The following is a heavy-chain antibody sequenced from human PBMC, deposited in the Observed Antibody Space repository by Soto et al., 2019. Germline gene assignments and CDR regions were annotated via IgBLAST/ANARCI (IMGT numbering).Heavy chain of an antibody. V-gene: IGHV3-33*01. Sequence: GGSLRLSCAASGFTFSSYGMHWVRQAPGKGLEWVAVIWYDGSNKYYADSVKGRFTISRDNSKNTLYLQMNSLRAEDTAVYYCARDLTRWRGGPAHRMIVGNRVGYYGMDVWGQGTTVTVSS. CDR1: GFTFSSYG. CDR2: IWYDGSNK. J-gene: IGHJ6*02. D-gene: IGHD3-22*01. CDR3: ARDLTRWRGGPAHRMIVGNRVGYYGMDV.